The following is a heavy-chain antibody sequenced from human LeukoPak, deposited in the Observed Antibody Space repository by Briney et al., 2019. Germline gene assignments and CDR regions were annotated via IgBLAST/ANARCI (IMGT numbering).Heavy chain of an antibody. Sequence: ASVKVSCKASGYTFSSYGINWVRQAPGQGLEWMGWISVINSGNTRYAQNFQGRLTMTTDTSTITAYMGLRSLRSDDTAVYYCSREFPFCGADCFSGVFDIWGQGTMVTVS. CDR3: SREFPFCGADCFSGVFDI. D-gene: IGHD2-21*02. CDR1: GYTFSSYG. J-gene: IGHJ3*02. V-gene: IGHV1-18*01. CDR2: ISVINSGNT.